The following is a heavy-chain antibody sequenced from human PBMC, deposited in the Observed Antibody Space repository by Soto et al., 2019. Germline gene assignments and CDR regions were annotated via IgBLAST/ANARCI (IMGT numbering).Heavy chain of an antibody. Sequence: QVQLVESGGGVVQPGRSLRLSCAASGFTFSTCAMHWVRQAPGRGLEWVAVISYDGDHKYYADSVKGRFTISRDNSKNTLYLQMNSLRGEDTAVYYCARDPATQDNDNLTGYFHVDYWGQGTLVTVSS. CDR2: ISYDGDHK. CDR3: ARDPATQDNDNLTGYFHVDY. CDR1: GFTFSTCA. J-gene: IGHJ4*02. V-gene: IGHV3-30-3*01. D-gene: IGHD3-9*01.